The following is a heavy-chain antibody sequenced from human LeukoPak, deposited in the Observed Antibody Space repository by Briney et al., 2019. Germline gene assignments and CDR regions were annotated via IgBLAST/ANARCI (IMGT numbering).Heavy chain of an antibody. V-gene: IGHV4-39*01. D-gene: IGHD4-17*01. J-gene: IGHJ6*03. CDR3: ARRMATVTRSILYYYYYMDV. Sequence: PETLSLTCTVSGGSISSSSYYWGWIRQPPGKGLEWIGSIYYSGSTYYNPSLKSRVTISVDTSKNQFSLRLSSVTAADTAVYYCARRMATVTRSILYYYYYMDVWGKGTTVTISS. CDR2: IYYSGST. CDR1: GGSISSSSYY.